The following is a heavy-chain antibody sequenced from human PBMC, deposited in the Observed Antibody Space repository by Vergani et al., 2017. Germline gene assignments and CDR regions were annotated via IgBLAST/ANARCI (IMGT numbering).Heavy chain of an antibody. CDR3: ARVGYSYGYRIYYYYGMDV. CDR1: GGTFSSYA. Sequence: QVQLVQSGAEVKKPGSSVKVSCKASGGTFSSYAISWVRQAPGQGLEWMAGIIPIFGTANYAQKFQGRVTITADESTSTAYMELSSLRSEDTAVYYCARVGYSYGYRIYYYYGMDVWGQGTTVTVSS. CDR2: IIPIFGTA. V-gene: IGHV1-69*12. J-gene: IGHJ6*02. D-gene: IGHD5-18*01.